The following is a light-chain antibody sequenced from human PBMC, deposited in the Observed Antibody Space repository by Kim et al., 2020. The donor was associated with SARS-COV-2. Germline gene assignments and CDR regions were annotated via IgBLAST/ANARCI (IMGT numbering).Light chain of an antibody. CDR1: QGISSW. V-gene: IGKV1-12*01. J-gene: IGKJ1*01. Sequence: AFVGDSVTITCRASQGISSWLAWYQQKPGKPPKLLIYAASSLQSGVPSRFSGSGSGTDFTLTISSLQPEDFATYFCQQANAFPWTFGQGTKVDIK. CDR3: QQANAFPWT. CDR2: AAS.